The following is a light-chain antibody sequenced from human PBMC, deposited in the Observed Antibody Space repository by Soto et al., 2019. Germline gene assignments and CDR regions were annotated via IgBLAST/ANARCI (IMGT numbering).Light chain of an antibody. CDR1: TGAVTSGHY. CDR3: LLFYSGAQV. CDR2: DTS. Sequence: QAVVTQEPSLTVSPGGTVTLTCGSSTGAVTSGHYPYWFQQKPGQAPRTLIYDTSNKHSWTPARFSGSFLGGKAALTLSGAQPEDGADYYCLLFYSGAQVFGTGTKLTVL. J-gene: IGLJ1*01. V-gene: IGLV7-46*01.